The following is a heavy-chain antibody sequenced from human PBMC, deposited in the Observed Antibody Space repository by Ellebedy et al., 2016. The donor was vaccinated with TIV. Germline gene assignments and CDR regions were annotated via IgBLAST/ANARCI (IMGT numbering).Heavy chain of an antibody. CDR1: GGSISSSSYY. CDR2: IYYSGTA. CDR3: ARESGNWFDP. D-gene: IGHD3-10*01. J-gene: IGHJ5*02. Sequence: SETLSLTCTVSGGSISSSSYYWGWIRQPPGKGLEWIGSIYYSGTAYYNPSLKSRVTILVDTSKNQFSLKLSSVTAADTAVYYCARESGNWFDPWGQGTLVTVSS. V-gene: IGHV4-39*07.